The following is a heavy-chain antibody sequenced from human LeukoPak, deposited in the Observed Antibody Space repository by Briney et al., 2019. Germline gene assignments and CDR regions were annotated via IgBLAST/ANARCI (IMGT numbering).Heavy chain of an antibody. Sequence: SGTLSLTCAVSGGSISSSNWWSWVRQPPGKGLEWIGEIYHSGSTNYNPSLKSRVTISVDKSKNQFSLKLSSVTAADTAVYYCARDGYGDPQEAFDIWGQGTMVTVSS. CDR1: GGSISSSNW. J-gene: IGHJ3*02. CDR3: ARDGYGDPQEAFDI. D-gene: IGHD4-17*01. V-gene: IGHV4-4*02. CDR2: IYHSGST.